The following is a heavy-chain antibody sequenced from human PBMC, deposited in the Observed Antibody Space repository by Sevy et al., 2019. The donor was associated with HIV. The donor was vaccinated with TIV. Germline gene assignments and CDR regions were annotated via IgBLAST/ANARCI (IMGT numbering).Heavy chain of an antibody. CDR3: ARDCNSASCLWGMDV. Sequence: GGSLRLSCAASGFIYSNYWMSWVRQAPGKGPEWVANINQDGTETDYVASVKGRFTISRDNAKTSLYLQMNSLRVEDTAVYYCARDCNSASCLWGMDVWGQGTMVTVSS. V-gene: IGHV3-7*03. CDR2: INQDGTET. J-gene: IGHJ6*02. CDR1: GFIYSNYW. D-gene: IGHD1-26*01.